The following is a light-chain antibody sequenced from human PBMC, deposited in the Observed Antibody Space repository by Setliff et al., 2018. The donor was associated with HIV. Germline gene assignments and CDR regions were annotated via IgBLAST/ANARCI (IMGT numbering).Light chain of an antibody. Sequence: QSVLTQPASVSGSPGQSITISCTGTSNDIGYDYVSWYQQHPGKAPRLLIYDVHNRFSGVSDRFSGSRSGNIASLTISGLQDEDEADYYCSSYSDSSTLVFGGGTKVTVL. CDR1: SNDIGYDY. J-gene: IGLJ2*01. V-gene: IGLV2-14*03. CDR2: DVH. CDR3: SSYSDSSTLV.